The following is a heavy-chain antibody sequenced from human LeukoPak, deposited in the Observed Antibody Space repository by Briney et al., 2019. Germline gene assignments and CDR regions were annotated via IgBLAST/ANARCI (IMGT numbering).Heavy chain of an antibody. CDR3: ARRPLKPLSQYYDT. CDR1: GDSITSTTSY. Sequence: SETLSLKCTVSGDSITSTTSYWVWVRQTPGKGLEWVGTIHHGGSTYYNPSFKSRVTVSIDTSKSQFSLQMFSVTAADTAFYYCARRPLKPLSQYYDTWGQGLLVTVST. D-gene: IGHD2/OR15-2a*01. J-gene: IGHJ5*02. CDR2: IHHGGST. V-gene: IGHV4-39*01.